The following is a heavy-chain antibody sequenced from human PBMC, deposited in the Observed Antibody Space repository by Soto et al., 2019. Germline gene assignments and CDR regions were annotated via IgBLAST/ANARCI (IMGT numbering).Heavy chain of an antibody. D-gene: IGHD6-13*01. J-gene: IGHJ6*02. CDR1: GDSVSSNSAA. CDR3: ARGGGLIAAAGSYYYYYYGMDV. CDR2: TYYRSKWYN. Sequence: SQTLSLTCVISGDSVSSNSAAWNWIRQSPSRGLEWLGRTYYRSKWYNDYAVSVKSRITINPDTSKNQFSLQLNSVTPEDTAVYYCARGGGLIAAAGSYYYYYYGMDVWGQGTTVTVSS. V-gene: IGHV6-1*01.